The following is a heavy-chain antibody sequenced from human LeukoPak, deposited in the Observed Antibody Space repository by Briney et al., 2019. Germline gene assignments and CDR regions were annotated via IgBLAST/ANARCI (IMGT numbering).Heavy chain of an antibody. CDR1: GYTFTSYG. J-gene: IGHJ4*02. CDR3: ARGLGNDGMDY. CDR2: ISAYNGNT. Sequence: ASVKVSCKASGYTFTSYGISWVRQAPGQGLEWMGWISAYNGNTNYAQKLQGRVTMTRNTSISTAYMELSSLRSEDTAVYYCARGLGNDGMDYWGQGTLVTVSS. D-gene: IGHD1-1*01. V-gene: IGHV1-18*01.